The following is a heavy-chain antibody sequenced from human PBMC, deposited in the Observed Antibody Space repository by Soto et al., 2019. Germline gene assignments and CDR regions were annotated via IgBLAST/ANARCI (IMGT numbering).Heavy chain of an antibody. V-gene: IGHV4-61*08. D-gene: IGHD1-1*01. J-gene: IGHJ4*02. CDR3: ARGMGNNEVGW. CDR1: GDSVSRGDSY. Sequence: QVQLQESGPGLVKPSETLSLTCTVSGDSVSRGDSYWSWIRQPPGKGLEWIGYICCSGSTEYNPSVRRRVFISVDTSKDQLSLKLSTVTAADKAVYCCARGMGNNEVGWWGQGPLVTVSS. CDR2: ICCSGST.